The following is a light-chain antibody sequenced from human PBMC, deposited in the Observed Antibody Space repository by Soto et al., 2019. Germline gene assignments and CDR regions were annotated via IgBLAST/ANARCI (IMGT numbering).Light chain of an antibody. V-gene: IGKV3-20*01. Sequence: EIVLTQSPVTLSLSPGERATLSCRASQSVGKSLAWYQQKPGQAPRLLIYGASTRATGIPDRFSGSGSGTDFTLTISRLEPEDFAVYYCQQYGGSPRTFGQGTKVDIK. CDR3: QQYGGSPRT. CDR1: QSVGKS. J-gene: IGKJ1*01. CDR2: GAS.